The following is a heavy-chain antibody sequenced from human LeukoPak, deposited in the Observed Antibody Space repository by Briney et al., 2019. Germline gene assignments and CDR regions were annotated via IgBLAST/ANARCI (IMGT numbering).Heavy chain of an antibody. Sequence: GGSLRLSCAASGFNFNDYGMSWVRQAPGKGLEWVSAISGSGGSTYYADSVKGRFTISRDNSKNTLYLQMNSLRAEDTAVYYCAKGRGIQQAHTAMVPNYYYYGMDVWGQGTTVTVSS. CDR2: ISGSGGST. J-gene: IGHJ6*02. V-gene: IGHV3-23*01. CDR3: AKGRGIQQAHTAMVPNYYYYGMDV. D-gene: IGHD5-18*01. CDR1: GFNFNDYG.